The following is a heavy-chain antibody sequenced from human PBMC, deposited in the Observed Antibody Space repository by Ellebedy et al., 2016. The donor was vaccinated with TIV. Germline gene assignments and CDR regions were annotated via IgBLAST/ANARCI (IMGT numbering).Heavy chain of an antibody. CDR1: GFTSSSYW. D-gene: IGHD1-26*01. Sequence: PGGSLRLSCAASGFTSSSYWMSWVRQAPGKGLEWVANIKQDGSKRFYVDSVKGRITISRENAKNSLYLQMNNLRTEDTAVYYCARDTLVGVTDPYFDYWGQGTLVTVSS. J-gene: IGHJ4*02. CDR2: IKQDGSKR. CDR3: ARDTLVGVTDPYFDY. V-gene: IGHV3-7*03.